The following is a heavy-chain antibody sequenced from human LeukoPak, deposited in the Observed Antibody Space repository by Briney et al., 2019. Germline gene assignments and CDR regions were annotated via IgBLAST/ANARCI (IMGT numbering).Heavy chain of an antibody. D-gene: IGHD3-22*01. CDR3: ARRYYDSSGYEYFDY. CDR2: IYSGGST. J-gene: IGHJ4*02. Sequence: GGSLRLSCAASGFTVSSSYMSWVRLAPGKGLEWVSVIYSGGSTYYADSVKGRFIISRDNSNNTLYLQMNSLRAEDTAVYYCARRYYDSSGYEYFDYWGQGTLVTVSS. V-gene: IGHV3-66*01. CDR1: GFTVSSSY.